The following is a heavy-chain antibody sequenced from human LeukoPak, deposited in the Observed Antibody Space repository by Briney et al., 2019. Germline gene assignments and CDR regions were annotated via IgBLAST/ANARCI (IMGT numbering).Heavy chain of an antibody. CDR1: GGSISPYY. V-gene: IGHV4-59*08. J-gene: IGHJ4*02. Sequence: RSSQTLSLTCNVSGGSISPYYWSWIRQSPGKGLELIGYIYYSGYTNYNPSLKSRVTISLDTSKNQFSLKLSSVTAADTAMYYCARGGFRACDYWGQGTLVTVSS. CDR2: IYYSGYT. D-gene: IGHD3-16*01. CDR3: ARGGFRACDY.